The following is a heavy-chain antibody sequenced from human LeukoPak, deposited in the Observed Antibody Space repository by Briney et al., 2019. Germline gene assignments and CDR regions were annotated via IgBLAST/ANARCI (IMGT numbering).Heavy chain of an antibody. J-gene: IGHJ3*02. D-gene: IGHD3-3*01. V-gene: IGHV3-21*06. CDR3: ARGRDFWNGDTTDAFDI. CDR1: GFTFSSYN. CDR2: ISLSSNFM. Sequence: PGGSLRLSCAASGFTFSSYNMHWVRQAPGKGLEWASSISLSSNFMRYADSVKGRFTISRDNAKNSLYLQMNSLRAEDTAVYYCARGRDFWNGDTTDAFDIWGQGTMVTVSS.